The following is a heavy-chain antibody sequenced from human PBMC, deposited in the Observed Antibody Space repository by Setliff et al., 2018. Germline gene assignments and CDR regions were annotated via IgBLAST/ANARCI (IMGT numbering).Heavy chain of an antibody. Sequence: ASVKVSCKTSGYTFTTYGISWLRQAPGQGLEWMRWISVYSGDASYVQKFQGRVTMTADTSTSTVYMELRSLRSDDTAVYFCARDPTNHFWSAYWPFWGQGTLVTVSS. D-gene: IGHD3-3*02. CDR3: ARDPTNHFWSAYWPF. CDR2: ISVYSGDA. J-gene: IGHJ4*02. V-gene: IGHV1-18*01. CDR1: GYTFTTYG.